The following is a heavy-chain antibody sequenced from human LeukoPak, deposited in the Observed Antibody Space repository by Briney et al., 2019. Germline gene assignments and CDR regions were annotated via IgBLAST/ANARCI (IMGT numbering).Heavy chain of an antibody. V-gene: IGHV1-2*06. J-gene: IGHJ3*02. CDR3: ASPYLGYCSGGSCYFDAFDI. D-gene: IGHD2-15*01. CDR2: INPSSGGT. CDR1: GYTFTGYY. Sequence: ASVKVSCKASGYTFTGYYMHWVRQAPGQGLEWMGRINPSSGGTNYAQKFQGRVTMTRDTSISTAYMELSRLRSDDTAVYYCASPYLGYCSGGSCYFDAFDIWGQGTMVSVSS.